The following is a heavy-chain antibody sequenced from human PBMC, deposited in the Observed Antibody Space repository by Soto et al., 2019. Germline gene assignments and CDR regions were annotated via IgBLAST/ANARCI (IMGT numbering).Heavy chain of an antibody. D-gene: IGHD4-17*01. CDR2: IRGSGGST. CDR3: ARVRYGDYWFDF. CDR1: GFTFSSYA. Sequence: GGSLRLSCAASGFTFSSYAMSWVRQAPGKGLEWVSGIRGSGGSTHYADTVKGRFTISRDNSKNTLYLQMNSLRAEDTAVYYCARVRYGDYWFDFWGQGTLVTVSS. J-gene: IGHJ4*02. V-gene: IGHV3-23*01.